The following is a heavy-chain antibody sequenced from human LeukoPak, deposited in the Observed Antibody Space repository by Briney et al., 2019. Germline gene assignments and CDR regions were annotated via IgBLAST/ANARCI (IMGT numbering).Heavy chain of an antibody. CDR3: ARGFSRSRFQRRTHGGFDP. D-gene: IGHD2-8*01. V-gene: IGHV4-34*01. J-gene: IGHJ5*02. Sequence: PGGSLRLSCAASGFTFSSYAMSWVRQPPGKGREWIGEINHSGSTNYNPSLKSRVTISVDTSKNQFSLKLSSVTAADAAVYYCARGFSRSRFQRRTHGGFDPWGQGTLVTVSS. CDR2: INHSGST. CDR1: GFTFSSYA.